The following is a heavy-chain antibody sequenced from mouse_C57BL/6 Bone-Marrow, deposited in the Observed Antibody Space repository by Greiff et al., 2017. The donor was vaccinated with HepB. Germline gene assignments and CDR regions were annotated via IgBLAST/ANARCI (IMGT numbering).Heavy chain of an antibody. CDR2: ISDGGSYT. Sequence: EVMLVESGGGLVKPGGSLKLSCAASGFTFSSYAMSWVRQTPEKRLEWVATISDGGSYTYYPDNVKGRFTISRDNAKNNLYLQMSHLKSEDTAMYYCARGRVPYYYGSSVDVWGTGTTVTVSS. CDR1: GFTFSSYA. CDR3: ARGRVPYYYGSSVDV. J-gene: IGHJ1*03. D-gene: IGHD1-1*01. V-gene: IGHV5-4*03.